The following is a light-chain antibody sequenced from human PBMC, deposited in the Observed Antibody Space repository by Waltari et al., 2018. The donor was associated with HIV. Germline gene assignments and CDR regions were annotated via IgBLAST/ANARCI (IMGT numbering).Light chain of an antibody. Sequence: QSALTQPPSVSGAPGQRVTISCTGNRSNIGAGYFVHWSQHLPGTAPKLLVDSDINRPSGVPDRFSGSKSGTSASLVITGLQAEDEADYYCQSYDSSLRASVFGGGTKLTVL. V-gene: IGLV1-40*01. CDR3: QSYDSSLRASV. CDR2: SDI. J-gene: IGLJ2*01. CDR1: RSNIGAGYF.